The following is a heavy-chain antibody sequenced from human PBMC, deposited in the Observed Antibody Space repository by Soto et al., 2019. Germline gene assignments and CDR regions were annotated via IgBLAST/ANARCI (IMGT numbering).Heavy chain of an antibody. Sequence: SETLSLTCTVSGGSISSSSYYWGWIRQPPGKGLEWIGSIYYSGSTYYNPSLKSRVTISVDTSKTQFSLKLSPVTTAGTAVYYCATPQNSYDFWSGYWAYFDYWGQGTLVTVSS. D-gene: IGHD3-3*01. CDR1: GGSISSSSYY. V-gene: IGHV4-39*01. J-gene: IGHJ4*02. CDR2: IYYSGST. CDR3: ATPQNSYDFWSGYWAYFDY.